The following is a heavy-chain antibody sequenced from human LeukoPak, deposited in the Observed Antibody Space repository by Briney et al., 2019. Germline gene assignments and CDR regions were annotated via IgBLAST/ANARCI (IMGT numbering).Heavy chain of an antibody. CDR3: AKDTLGDPGDY. V-gene: IGHV3-30*18. CDR2: ISYDGSNK. CDR1: GFTFSSYG. J-gene: IGHJ4*02. Sequence: GGSVRLSCAASGFTFSSYGMHWVRQAPGKGLEWVAVISYDGSNKYYADSVKGRFTISRDNSKNTLYLQMNSLRAEDTAVYHCAKDTLGDPGDYWGQGTLVTVSS.